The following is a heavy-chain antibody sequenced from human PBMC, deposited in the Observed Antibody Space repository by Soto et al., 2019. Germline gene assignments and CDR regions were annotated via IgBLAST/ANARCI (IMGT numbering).Heavy chain of an antibody. CDR1: GFTFSNFW. CDR2: ISPDGSTT. V-gene: IGHV3-74*01. Sequence: GGSLRLSCAASGFTFSNFWMHWVRQAPGKGLVWVSRISPDGSTTSYADSVKGRFTISRDNAENSVYLQMDSLRADDTAVYYCARQAARNYIDSWGQGNSVTVSS. D-gene: IGHD6-6*01. CDR3: ARQAARNYIDS. J-gene: IGHJ4*02.